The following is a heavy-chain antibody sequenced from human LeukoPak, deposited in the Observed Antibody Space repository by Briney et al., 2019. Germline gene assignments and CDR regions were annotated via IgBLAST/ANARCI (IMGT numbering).Heavy chain of an antibody. CDR2: ISTRGDIT. V-gene: IGHV3-48*04. CDR3: ARVLGRMDV. D-gene: IGHD3-16*01. CDR1: GFTFSSYG. Sequence: GGSLRLSCAASGFTFSSYGMHWVRQAPGKGLEWDSYISTRGDITFYADSVKGRFTISRDNAKNSLYLQMNSLRAEDTALYYCARVLGRMDVWGQGTTVTVSS. J-gene: IGHJ6*02.